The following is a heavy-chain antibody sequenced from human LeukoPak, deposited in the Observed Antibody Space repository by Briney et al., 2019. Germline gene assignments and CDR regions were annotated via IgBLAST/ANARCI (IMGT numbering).Heavy chain of an antibody. CDR1: GFTFSRYG. D-gene: IGHD3-10*01. J-gene: IGHJ4*02. V-gene: IGHV3-23*01. CDR2: ISGSGGST. Sequence: GGYLRLSCAASGFTFSRYGMSWVRQAPGKGLEWVSAISGSGGSTYYADSVKGRFTISRDNSKNTLFLQMISLRAEDTAVYYCAKDLVTMVRVVFDHWGQGTLVTVSS. CDR3: AKDLVTMVRVVFDH.